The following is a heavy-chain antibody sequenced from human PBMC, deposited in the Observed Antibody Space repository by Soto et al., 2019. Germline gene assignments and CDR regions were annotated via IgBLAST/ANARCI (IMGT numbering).Heavy chain of an antibody. CDR2: IYYSGST. Sequence: SETLSLTCTVSGGSISSYYWSWIRQPPGKGLEWIGYIYYSGSTNYNPSLKSRVTISVDTSKNQFSPKLSSVTAADTAVYYCARSPYYDFWSGKNWFDPWGQGTLVTVSS. J-gene: IGHJ5*02. V-gene: IGHV4-59*01. CDR3: ARSPYYDFWSGKNWFDP. CDR1: GGSISSYY. D-gene: IGHD3-3*01.